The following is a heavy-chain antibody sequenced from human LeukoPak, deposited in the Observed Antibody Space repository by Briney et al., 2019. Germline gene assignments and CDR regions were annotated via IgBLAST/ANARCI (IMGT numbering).Heavy chain of an antibody. CDR1: GFTFSSYE. Sequence: GGSLRLSCAASGFTFSSYEMNWVRQAPGKGLEWVSYISSSGSTIYYADSVKGRFTISRDNAKNSLYLQMNSLGAEDTAVYYCAELGITMVGGVWGKGTTVTISS. J-gene: IGHJ6*04. CDR3: AELGITMVGGV. V-gene: IGHV3-48*03. CDR2: ISSSGSTI. D-gene: IGHD3-10*02.